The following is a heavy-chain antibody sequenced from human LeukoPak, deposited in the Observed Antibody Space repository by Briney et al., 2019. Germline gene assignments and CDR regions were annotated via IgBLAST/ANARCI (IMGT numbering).Heavy chain of an antibody. Sequence: ASVKVSCKASGYTFTGYYMHWVRQAPGQGLEWMGRINPNSGGTNYAQKFQGRVTMTRDTSISTAYMDLSRLRSDDTAVYYCARDSAYCSGGSCYSGVTDYWGQGTLVTVSS. CDR3: ARDSAYCSGGSCYSGVTDY. D-gene: IGHD2-15*01. CDR2: INPNSGGT. V-gene: IGHV1-2*06. CDR1: GYTFTGYY. J-gene: IGHJ4*02.